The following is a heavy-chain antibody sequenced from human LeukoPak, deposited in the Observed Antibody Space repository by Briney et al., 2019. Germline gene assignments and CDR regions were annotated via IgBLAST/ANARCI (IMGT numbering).Heavy chain of an antibody. D-gene: IGHD2-15*01. CDR2: INAGNGNT. CDR1: GFTFSSYW. V-gene: IGHV1-3*03. CDR3: ARGPAVVVAATPAVWFDP. J-gene: IGHJ5*02. Sequence: GGSLRLSCAASGFTFSSYWMSWVRQAPGQRLEWMGWINAGNGNTKYSQEFQGRVTITRDTSASTAYMELSSLRSEDMAVYYCARGPAVVVAATPAVWFDPWGQGTLVTVSS.